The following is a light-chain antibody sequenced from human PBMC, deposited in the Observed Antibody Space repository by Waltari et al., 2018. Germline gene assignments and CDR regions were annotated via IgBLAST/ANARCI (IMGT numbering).Light chain of an antibody. Sequence: SYELTQPPSVSVSPGQTARITCSGDALPRQYSFWYQQRSGQAPVLVIYKDTERPSGIPERFSGSSSGTRVTLTISGVQAQDEADYYCQAWDRDTVIFGGGTKLTVL. V-gene: IGLV3-25*03. CDR2: KDT. CDR3: QAWDRDTVI. CDR1: ALPRQY. J-gene: IGLJ2*01.